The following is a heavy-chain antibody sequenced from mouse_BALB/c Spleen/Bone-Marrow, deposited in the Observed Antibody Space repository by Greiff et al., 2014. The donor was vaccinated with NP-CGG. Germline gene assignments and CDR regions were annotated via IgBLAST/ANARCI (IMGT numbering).Heavy chain of an antibody. J-gene: IGHJ1*01. CDR3: ARSGSNFGRFFDV. CDR1: GYTFTSYW. D-gene: IGHD2-5*01. Sequence: QVQLQQSGAELVRPGASVNLSCKASGYTFTSYWMNWVMQRPEQGLEWIGRIDPYDSEAHYNQKFKDKAILTVDKSPSTAYMQLISLTSEDSAVYYCARSGSNFGRFFDVWGAGTTVTVSS. V-gene: IGHV1-74*01. CDR2: IDPYDSEA.